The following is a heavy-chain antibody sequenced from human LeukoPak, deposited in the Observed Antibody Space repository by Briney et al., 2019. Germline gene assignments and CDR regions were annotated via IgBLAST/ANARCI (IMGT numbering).Heavy chain of an antibody. CDR3: ARPMVRGVINWFDP. J-gene: IGHJ5*02. CDR2: IRYDGSNK. CDR1: GFTFSSYG. Sequence: PGGSLRLSCAASGFTFSSYGMHWVRQAPGKGLEWVAFIRYDGSNKYYADSVKGRFTISRDNSKNTLYLQMNSLRAEDTAVYYCARPMVRGVINWFDPWGQGTLVTVSS. V-gene: IGHV3-30*02. D-gene: IGHD3-10*01.